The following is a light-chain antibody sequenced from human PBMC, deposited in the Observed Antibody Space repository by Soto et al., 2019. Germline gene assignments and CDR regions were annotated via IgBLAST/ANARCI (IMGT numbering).Light chain of an antibody. CDR1: HGIVNA. CDR2: GAS. Sequence: AIQMTQSKTSLYASVGDRVTISCRASHGIVNALGWYQQKPGKPPKVLIYGASNLQSGVPPRFSGSGSGTDFTLAISSLQPEDSATYYCLQDINYPWTFGQGTKVDIK. V-gene: IGKV1-6*01. J-gene: IGKJ1*01. CDR3: LQDINYPWT.